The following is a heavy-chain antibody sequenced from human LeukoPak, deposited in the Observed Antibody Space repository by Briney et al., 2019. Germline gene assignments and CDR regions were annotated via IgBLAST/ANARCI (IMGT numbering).Heavy chain of an antibody. J-gene: IGHJ4*02. D-gene: IGHD3-10*01. V-gene: IGHV3-23*01. CDR2: IRGSGGST. CDR1: GFTFNIYA. CDR3: AKNYYGSGSYWDFDY. Sequence: GGSLRLSCAASGFTFNIYAMSWVRQAPGKGLEWVSCIRGSGGSTYYADSVKGRFTISRDNSKNTLCLQMNSLRAEDTAVYYCAKNYYGSGSYWDFDYWGQGTLVTVSS.